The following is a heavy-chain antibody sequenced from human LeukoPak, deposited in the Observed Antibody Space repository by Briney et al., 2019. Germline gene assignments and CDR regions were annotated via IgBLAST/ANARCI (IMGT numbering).Heavy chain of an antibody. D-gene: IGHD3-22*01. CDR2: IKREIDGATT. CDR3: STYYFDNSVYLVY. V-gene: IGHV3-15*01. CDR1: GFTFSNAQ. J-gene: IGHJ4*02. Sequence: PGGSLRLSCAASGFTFSNAQMSRVRQAPGKRLEWIGRIKREIDGATTDYAAPVRGRFTISRDDSKNTLYLQMNSLTAEDTAVHYCSTYYFDNSVYLVYWGQGALVTVSS.